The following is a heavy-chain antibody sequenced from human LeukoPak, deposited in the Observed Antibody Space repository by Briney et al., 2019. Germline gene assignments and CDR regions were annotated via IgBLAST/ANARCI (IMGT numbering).Heavy chain of an antibody. J-gene: IGHJ3*02. CDR1: GITFSNSA. V-gene: IGHV3-23*01. CDR2: ITKNGDQT. CDR3: VKSAGKDGYRDVFDI. Sequence: RGSLRLSCVPSGITFSNSALNWVRQAPGKGLEWVATITKNGDQTYYADSVKGLFTISRDTFRDTLYLQMNSLRAEDTAVYHCVKSAGKDGYRDVFDIWGQGTVVTVSS. D-gene: IGHD5-24*01.